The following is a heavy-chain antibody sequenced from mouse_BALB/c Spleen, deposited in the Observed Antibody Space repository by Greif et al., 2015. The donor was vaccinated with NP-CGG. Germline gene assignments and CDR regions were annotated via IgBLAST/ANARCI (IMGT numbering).Heavy chain of an antibody. Sequence: EVMLVESGGDLVKPGGSLKLSCAASGFTFSSYGMSWVRQTPDKRLEWVATISSGGSYTYYPDSVKGRFTISRDNAKNTLYLQMSSLKSEDTAIYYCASREGYGNYVGFDFDYWCQGTTLTVSS. CDR2: ISSGGSYT. CDR3: ASREGYGNYVGFDFDY. J-gene: IGHJ2*01. V-gene: IGHV5-6*02. CDR1: GFTFSSYG. D-gene: IGHD2-10*02.